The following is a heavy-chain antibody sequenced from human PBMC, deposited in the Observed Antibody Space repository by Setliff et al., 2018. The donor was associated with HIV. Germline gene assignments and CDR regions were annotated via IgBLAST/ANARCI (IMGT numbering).Heavy chain of an antibody. V-gene: IGHV3-15*01. CDR2: IKSKTDGGTT. J-gene: IGHJ3*02. D-gene: IGHD2-2*01. CDR1: GFTFTNAW. Sequence: PGGSLRLSCAASGFTFTNAWMSWVRQAPGKGLEWVGRIKSKTDGGTTDYAAPVKGRFTTSRDDSKNTLYLQMNSLKTEDTAVYYCTTARYCSSTSRLGCDAFDIWGQGTMVTVSS. CDR3: TTARYCSSTSRLGCDAFDI.